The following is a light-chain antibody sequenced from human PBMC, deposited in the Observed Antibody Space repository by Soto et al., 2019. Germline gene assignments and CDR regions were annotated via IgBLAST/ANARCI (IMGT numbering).Light chain of an antibody. V-gene: IGKV3-11*01. CDR3: QNRDDWRGI. CDR2: DAS. CDR1: QNVRKD. Sequence: EIVLTQSPATLSLSPGERATLSCMASQNVRKDLAWYQQKPGQAPRLLIYDASIRATGVPARFSGSGSGTDFTLTISSLEPEDFAVYYCQNRDDWRGIFGGGTKLEIK. J-gene: IGKJ4*01.